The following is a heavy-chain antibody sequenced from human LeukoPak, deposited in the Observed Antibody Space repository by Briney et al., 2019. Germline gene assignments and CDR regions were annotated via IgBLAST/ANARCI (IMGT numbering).Heavy chain of an antibody. D-gene: IGHD3-10*01. V-gene: IGHV3-48*02. Sequence: GGSLRLSCAVSGFSLSGYSMNWVRQTPGKGLEWISYISSSMSISYYADSVKGRFTVSRDNAKNSLYLQMNGLTDEDTAVYYCARGSLNYYASGSYYMVFWGQGTLVTVSS. J-gene: IGHJ4*02. CDR1: GFSLSGYS. CDR2: ISSSMSIS. CDR3: ARGSLNYYASGSYYMVF.